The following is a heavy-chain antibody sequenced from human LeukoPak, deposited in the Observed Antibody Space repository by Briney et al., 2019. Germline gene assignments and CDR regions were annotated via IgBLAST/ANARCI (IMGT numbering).Heavy chain of an antibody. D-gene: IGHD3-22*01. CDR3: ARTPYYYDSSGYYLFDY. V-gene: IGHV4-61*08. Sequence: SETLSLTCTVSGGSVSRGGYYWNWIRQHPGKGLEWIGFTSYSEGTYYNPSLMSRVTISVDTSKNQFSLKLSSVTAADTAVYYCARTPYYYDSSGYYLFDYWGQGTLVTVSS. J-gene: IGHJ4*02. CDR2: TSYSEGT. CDR1: GGSVSRGGYY.